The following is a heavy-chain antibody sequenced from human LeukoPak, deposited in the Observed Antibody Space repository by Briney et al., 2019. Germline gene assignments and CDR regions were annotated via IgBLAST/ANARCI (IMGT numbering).Heavy chain of an antibody. J-gene: IGHJ5*02. D-gene: IGHD3-3*01. CDR1: GYSFTSYW. CDR2: IYPGDSDT. Sequence: GESLKISCKGSGYSFTSYWIGWVRQMPGKGLEWMGIIYPGDSDTRYSPSFQGQVTISADKSISTAYLQWSSLKASDTAMYYCARLEAGGSVYDFWSGSNHWFDPWGQGTLVTVSS. V-gene: IGHV5-51*01. CDR3: ARLEAGGSVYDFWSGSNHWFDP.